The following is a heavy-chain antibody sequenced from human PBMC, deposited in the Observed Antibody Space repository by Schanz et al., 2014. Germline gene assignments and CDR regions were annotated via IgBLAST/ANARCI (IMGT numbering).Heavy chain of an antibody. CDR2: MSYDGSIK. J-gene: IGHJ4*02. Sequence: QVQLVESGGGVVQPGGSLRLSCAAYGFTLSSYGMHWVRQAPGKGLEWVAAMSYDGSIKYYGDSVKGRFTISRDNSKNTLYLHMNTLRSEDTAVYYCAKDSTHIDIVLVPTAIDYWGQGTLVTVSS. CDR1: GFTLSSYG. CDR3: AKDSTHIDIVLVPTAIDY. D-gene: IGHD2-2*01. V-gene: IGHV3-30*18.